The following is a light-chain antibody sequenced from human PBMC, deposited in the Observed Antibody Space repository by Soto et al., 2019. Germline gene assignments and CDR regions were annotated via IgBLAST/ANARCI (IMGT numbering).Light chain of an antibody. CDR3: RSYTSGTTLYV. CDR2: ASS. Sequence: QSSPTQPASVSGSPRQSTTISCTGTSSYVGSYYYVSWYQHHPGKAPRLIIHASSNRPSGVSHRFSGSRSGNTASLTISGLQAEDEADYYCRSYTSGTTLYVFGTGTKFTVL. J-gene: IGLJ1*01. CDR1: SSYVGSYYY. V-gene: IGLV2-14*01.